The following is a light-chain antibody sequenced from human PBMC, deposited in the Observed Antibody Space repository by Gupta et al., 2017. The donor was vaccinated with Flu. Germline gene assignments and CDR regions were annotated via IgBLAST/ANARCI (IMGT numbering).Light chain of an antibody. J-gene: IGLJ1*01. Sequence: RVTISCAGSRYNRRTNSVFWYQHRPGTAHNLLIYRNDQRPSGVPERFSGSKSGTSASLAISGLRAEEEADFYCAAWDDSKGGYVFGTGTKVTVL. CDR1: RYNRRTNS. CDR2: RND. V-gene: IGLV1-47*01. CDR3: AAWDDSKGGYV.